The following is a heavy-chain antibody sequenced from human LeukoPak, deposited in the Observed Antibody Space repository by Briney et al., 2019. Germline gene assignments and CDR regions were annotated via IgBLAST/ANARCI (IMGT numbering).Heavy chain of an antibody. CDR2: IKQDGSVK. D-gene: IGHD3-16*01. V-gene: IGHV3-7*01. J-gene: IGHJ4*02. Sequence: GGSLRLSCAASGLPLSLHWMNWVRQAPGKGLEWVANIKQDGSVKHYVDSVKGRFTISRDNAKNSLFLQMDSLTAEDTAMYFCASHPYHDNNAYLNHWGQGTLVTVSS. CDR3: ASHPYHDNNAYLNH. CDR1: GLPLSLHW.